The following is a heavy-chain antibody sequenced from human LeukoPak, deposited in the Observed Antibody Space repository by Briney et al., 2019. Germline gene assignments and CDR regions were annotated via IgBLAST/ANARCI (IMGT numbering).Heavy chain of an antibody. CDR1: GGSVSSGSYY. J-gene: IGHJ4*02. V-gene: IGHV4-61*01. CDR2: IYYSGST. Sequence: SETLSLTCTVSGGSVSSGSYYWSWIRQPPGKGLEWIGYIYYSGSTNYNPSLKSRVTISVDTSKNQFSLKLSSVTAADTAVYYCARVGLTYYYDSSGYYFDYWGQGTLVTVSS. CDR3: ARVGLTYYYDSSGYYFDY. D-gene: IGHD3-22*01.